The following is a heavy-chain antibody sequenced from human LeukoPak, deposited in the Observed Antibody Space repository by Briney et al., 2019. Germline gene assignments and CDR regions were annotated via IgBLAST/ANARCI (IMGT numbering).Heavy chain of an antibody. CDR1: GFTFSGSA. Sequence: GGSLRLSCAASGFTFSGSAMHWVRQASGKGLEWVGRIRSKANSYATAYAASVKGRFTISRDDSKNTAYLQMNSLKTEDAAVYYCTTPLYYDFWSGLDSAGYWGQGTLVTVSS. CDR2: IRSKANSYAT. J-gene: IGHJ4*02. V-gene: IGHV3-73*01. D-gene: IGHD3-3*01. CDR3: TTPLYYDFWSGLDSAGY.